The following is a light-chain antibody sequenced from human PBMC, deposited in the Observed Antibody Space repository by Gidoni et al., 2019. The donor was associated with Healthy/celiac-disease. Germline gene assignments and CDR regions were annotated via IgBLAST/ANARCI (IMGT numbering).Light chain of an antibody. J-gene: IGKJ2*01. CDR1: LSVLYSSNNKNY. V-gene: IGKV4-1*01. CDR3: QQYYSTPYT. Sequence: DILMTQSPDSLAVSLCERATINRTYSLSVLYSSNNKNYLAWYQQKPGQPPKLLIYWASTRECGVPDRFSGSGSGTDFTLTISSLQAEDVAVYYCQQYYSTPYTFXQXTKLEIK. CDR2: WAS.